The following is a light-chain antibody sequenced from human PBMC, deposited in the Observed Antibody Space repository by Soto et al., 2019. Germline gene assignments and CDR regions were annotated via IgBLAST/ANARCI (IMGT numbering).Light chain of an antibody. CDR1: SGHSSYI. CDR3: ETWDSNTRL. J-gene: IGLJ2*01. Sequence: QTVVTQSSSASASLGSSVKLTCTLSSGHSSYIIAWHQQQPGKAPRYLMKLEGTGSYNKGSGVPDRFSGSSSGADRYLTISNLQSDDEADYYCETWDSNTRLFGGGTKLTVL. CDR2: LEGTGSY. V-gene: IGLV4-60*03.